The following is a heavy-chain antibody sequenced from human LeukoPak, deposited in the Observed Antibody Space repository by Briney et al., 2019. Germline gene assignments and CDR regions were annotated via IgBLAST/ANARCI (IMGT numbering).Heavy chain of an antibody. V-gene: IGHV3-64D*09. CDR2: ISSNGGIT. J-gene: IGHJ4*02. CDR1: GFTFSNYA. Sequence: GGSLRLSCSASGFTFSNYAMHWVRQAPGKGLEYVSDISSNGGITYYADSVKGRFTVSRDNSKNMLYLQMNSLRAEDTAVYYCVKDKYPVVVAATLDYWGQGILVTVSS. CDR3: VKDKYPVVVAATLDY. D-gene: IGHD2-15*01.